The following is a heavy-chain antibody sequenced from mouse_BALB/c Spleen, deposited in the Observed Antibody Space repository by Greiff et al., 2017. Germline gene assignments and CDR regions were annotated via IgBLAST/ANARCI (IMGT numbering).Heavy chain of an antibody. CDR1: GYTFTSYW. J-gene: IGHJ3*01. CDR3: ARGTTAPFAY. Sequence: VQLQQSGAELARPGASVKLSCKASGYTFTSYWMQWVKQRPGQGLEWIGAIYPGDGDTRYTQKFKGKATLTADKSSSTAYMQLSSLASEDSAVYYCARGTTAPFAYWGQGTLVTVSA. CDR2: IYPGDGDT. V-gene: IGHV1-87*01. D-gene: IGHD1-2*01.